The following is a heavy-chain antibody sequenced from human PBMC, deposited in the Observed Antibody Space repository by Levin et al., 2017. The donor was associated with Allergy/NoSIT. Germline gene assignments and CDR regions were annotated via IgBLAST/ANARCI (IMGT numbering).Heavy chain of an antibody. J-gene: IGHJ4*02. D-gene: IGHD3-16*02. CDR3: ARVHGLRLGELSLRY. Sequence: ASVKVSCKASGYTFTGYYMHWVRQAPGQGLEWMGWINPNSGGTNYAQKFQGRVTMTRDTSISTAYMELSRLRSDDTAVYYCARVHGLRLGELSLRYWGQGTLVTVSS. V-gene: IGHV1-2*02. CDR1: GYTFTGYY. CDR2: INPNSGGT.